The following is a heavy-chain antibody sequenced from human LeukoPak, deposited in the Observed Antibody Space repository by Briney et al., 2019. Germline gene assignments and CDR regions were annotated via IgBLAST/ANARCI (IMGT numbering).Heavy chain of an antibody. CDR1: GGSFSGYY. CDR2: INHSGST. D-gene: IGHD5-24*01. Sequence: PSETLSLTCAVYGGSFSGYYWSWIRQPPGKGLEWIGEINHSGSTNYNPSLKSRVTISVDTSKNQFSLKLSSVTAADTAVYYCASAKEINPFDYWGQGTLVTVSS. V-gene: IGHV4-34*01. CDR3: ASAKEINPFDY. J-gene: IGHJ4*02.